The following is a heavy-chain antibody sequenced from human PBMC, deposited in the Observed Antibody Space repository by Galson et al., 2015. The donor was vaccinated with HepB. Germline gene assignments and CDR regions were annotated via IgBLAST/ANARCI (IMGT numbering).Heavy chain of an antibody. CDR3: ATRSGGSGWYSYFQH. CDR1: GFTVSNYA. D-gene: IGHD6-19*01. J-gene: IGHJ1*01. V-gene: IGHV3-23*01. CDR2: ISGSGATT. Sequence: SLRLSCAASGFTVSNYAMNWVRQAPGKGLEWVSAISGSGATTFYADSVKGRFTISRDISKNTVYLQMNSLRVEDTAVYYCATRSGGSGWYSYFQHWGQGTLVTVSS.